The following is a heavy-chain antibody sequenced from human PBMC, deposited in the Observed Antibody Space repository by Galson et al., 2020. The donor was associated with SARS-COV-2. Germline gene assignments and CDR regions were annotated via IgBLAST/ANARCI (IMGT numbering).Heavy chain of an antibody. D-gene: IGHD2-21*01. CDR3: AKGDYSGKYAYFDS. CDR1: GFTFDDFA. Sequence: GGSLRLSCAASGFTFDDFAMHWVRQAPGKGLEWVSGISWNSGNIAYADSVEGRFTIFRDNAKNSLYLQMNSLRGEDTALYYCAKGDYSGKYAYFDSWGQGTLVTVSS. J-gene: IGHJ5*01. CDR2: ISWNSGNI. V-gene: IGHV3-9*01.